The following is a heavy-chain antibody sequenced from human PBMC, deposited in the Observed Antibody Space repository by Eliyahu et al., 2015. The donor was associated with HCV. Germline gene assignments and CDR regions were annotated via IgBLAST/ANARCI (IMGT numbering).Heavy chain of an antibody. V-gene: IGHV1-58*01. J-gene: IGHJ4*02. Sequence: QMQLVQSGPEVKKPGTSVKVSCKASGFTFTSSXVXWVRQARGQRLEWIGWIGVGSGNTNYAQKFQERVTITRDMSTSTAYMELSSLRSEDTAVYYCAADAQPETGTTESVPRSFDYWGQGTLVTVSS. CDR3: AADAQPETGTTESVPRSFDY. CDR2: IGVGSGNT. D-gene: IGHD1-7*01. CDR1: GFTFTSSX.